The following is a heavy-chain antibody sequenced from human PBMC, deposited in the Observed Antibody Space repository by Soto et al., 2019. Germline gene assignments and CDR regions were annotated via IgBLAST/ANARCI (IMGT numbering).Heavy chain of an antibody. CDR3: ARNKGGRIVGATYAFDI. D-gene: IGHD1-26*01. CDR1: GYSISSSNW. J-gene: IGHJ3*02. CDR2: IYYSGST. V-gene: IGHV4-28*01. Sequence: QVQLQESGPGLVKPSDTLSLTCAVSGYSISSSNWWGWIRQPPGKGLEWIGYIYYSGSTYYNPSLKRRVTLSVDTSKNQFSLKLSSVTAVDTAVYYCARNKGGRIVGATYAFDIWGQGTMVTVSS.